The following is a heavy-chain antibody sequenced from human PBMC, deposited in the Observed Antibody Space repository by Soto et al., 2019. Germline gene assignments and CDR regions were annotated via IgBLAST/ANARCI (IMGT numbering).Heavy chain of an antibody. V-gene: IGHV1-46*01. CDR3: AREGRNWFDP. CDR1: GYTFTSYY. J-gene: IGHJ5*02. Sequence: QVQLVQSGAEVKKPGASVKVSCKASGYTFTSYYMHWVRQAPGQGLEWMGIINPSGGSTSYAQKLQDRVTMTRDTPTSTLYMQLSSRRSEDTAVYYCAREGRNWFDPWGQGTLVTVSS. CDR2: INPSGGST.